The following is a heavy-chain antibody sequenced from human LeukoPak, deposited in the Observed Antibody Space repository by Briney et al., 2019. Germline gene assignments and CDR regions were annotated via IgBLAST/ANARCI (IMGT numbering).Heavy chain of an antibody. D-gene: IGHD3-9*01. Sequence: SETLSLTCTVSGDSISSYYWSWIRQPPGKGLEWIGYIYYSGSTNYNPSLKSRVTISVDTSKNQFSLKLSSVTAADTAVYYCARVYYDILTGYYLLDYWGQGTLVTVSS. V-gene: IGHV4-59*01. CDR3: ARVYYDILTGYYLLDY. CDR2: IYYSGST. J-gene: IGHJ4*02. CDR1: GDSISSYY.